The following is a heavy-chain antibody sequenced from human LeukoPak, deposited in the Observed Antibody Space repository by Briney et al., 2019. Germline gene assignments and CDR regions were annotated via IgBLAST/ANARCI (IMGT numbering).Heavy chain of an antibody. CDR1: GFTFSTYG. CDR3: ARARVGVNTFDY. D-gene: IGHD3-10*01. J-gene: IGHJ4*02. V-gene: IGHV3-30*02. CDR2: IRYDGSNK. Sequence: PGGSLRLSCAASGFTFSTYGMHWVRQAPGKGLEWVAFIRYDGSNKYYADSVKGRFTISRDNAKNTLYLQMNSLRADDTAVYYCARARVGVNTFDYWGQGTLVTVSS.